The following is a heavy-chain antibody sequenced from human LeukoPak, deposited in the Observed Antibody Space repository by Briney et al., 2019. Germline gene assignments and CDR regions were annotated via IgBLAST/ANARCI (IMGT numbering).Heavy chain of an antibody. V-gene: IGHV1-46*01. Sequence: ASVKVSCKASGYTFTSYYIHWVRQAPGQGLEWMGIINPSGGSTSYAQKFQGRITMTRDTSTSTVYMELSSLRSEDTAVYYCARDFHDSSGPPRNFQHWGQGTLVTVSS. CDR3: ARDFHDSSGPPRNFQH. CDR1: GYTFTSYY. J-gene: IGHJ1*01. D-gene: IGHD3-22*01. CDR2: INPSGGST.